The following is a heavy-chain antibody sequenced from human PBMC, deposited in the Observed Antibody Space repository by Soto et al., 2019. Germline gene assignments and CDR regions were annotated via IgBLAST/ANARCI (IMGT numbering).Heavy chain of an antibody. J-gene: IGHJ5*02. CDR3: ARGGGYCSSTSCYAQNWFDP. CDR2: IYHSGST. CDR1: GGSLSSGGYS. V-gene: IGHV4-30-2*01. Sequence: PSDTLSLTCAVSGGSLSSGGYSWSWIRQPPGKGLEWIGYIYHSGSTYYNPSLKSRVTISVDRSKNQFSLKLSSVTAADTAVYYCARGGGYCSSTSCYAQNWFDPWGQGTLVNVSS. D-gene: IGHD2-2*01.